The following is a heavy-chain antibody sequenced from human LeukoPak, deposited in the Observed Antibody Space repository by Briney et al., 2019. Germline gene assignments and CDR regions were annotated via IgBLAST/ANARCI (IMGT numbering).Heavy chain of an antibody. CDR3: ARPGEVGATEDFDY. CDR2: VYLGDSDT. J-gene: IGHJ4*02. V-gene: IGHV5-51*01. Sequence: GESLKISCQGSGYRFISYWIAWVRQRPGKGLEWMGIVYLGDSDTIYSPSFQGQVTISADKSISTAYLQWSSLKASDTAMYYCARPGEVGATEDFDYWGQGTLVTVSS. D-gene: IGHD1-26*01. CDR1: GYRFISYW.